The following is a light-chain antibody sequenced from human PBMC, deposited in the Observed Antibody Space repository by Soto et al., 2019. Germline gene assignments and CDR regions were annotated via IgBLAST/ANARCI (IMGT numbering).Light chain of an antibody. J-gene: IGKJ5*01. Sequence: AIQLTQSPSSLSASVGDRVTITCRASQGISSALAWYQQKPGKAPKLLIYAASSLESGVPSRFSGSGSGTDFTLTISSLQPEDFATYYCQQFNSYPTFGQGTRLEIK. CDR3: QQFNSYPT. V-gene: IGKV1-13*02. CDR1: QGISSA. CDR2: AAS.